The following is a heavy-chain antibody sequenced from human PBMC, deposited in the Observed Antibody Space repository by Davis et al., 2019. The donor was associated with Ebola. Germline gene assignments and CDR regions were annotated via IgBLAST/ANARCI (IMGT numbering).Heavy chain of an antibody. D-gene: IGHD5-18*01. CDR3: AGFDSGYGYDYFAH. J-gene: IGHJ4*02. CDR2: RYHTGKT. Sequence: ESLKISCTVSGASMNNYYWSWVRQPPGKGLEWIGYRYHTGKTNYSPSLKSRVSIFLDMSKNQFSLKLNSVTAADTAVYYCAGFDSGYGYDYFAHWGQGTLIPVSS. CDR1: GASMNNYY. V-gene: IGHV4-59*01.